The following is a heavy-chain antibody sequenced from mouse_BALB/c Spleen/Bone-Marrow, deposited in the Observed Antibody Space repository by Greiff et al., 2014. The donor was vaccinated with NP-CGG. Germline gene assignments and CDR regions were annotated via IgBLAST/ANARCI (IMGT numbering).Heavy chain of an antibody. CDR3: TRVLRNFDY. V-gene: IGHV6-6*02. Sequence: EVQLVESGGGLVQPGGSMKLSCVASGFTFSNYWMTWVRQSPEKGLEWVAEIRLKSNNYATHYAEPVKGRFTISRDDSKSSVYLQMNNLRTEDTGIYYCTRVLRNFDYWGQGTTLTVSS. CDR1: GFTFSNYW. CDR2: IRLKSNNYAT. J-gene: IGHJ2*01. D-gene: IGHD1-1*01.